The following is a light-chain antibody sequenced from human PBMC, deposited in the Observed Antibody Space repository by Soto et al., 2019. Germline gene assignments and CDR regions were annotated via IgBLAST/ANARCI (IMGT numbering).Light chain of an antibody. J-gene: IGKJ2*01. CDR1: QSVSSSY. CDR3: QQYGSSLLYT. Sequence: EIVLPQSPGTLSLSPGERATLSCRASQSVSSSYLAWYQQKPGQAPRLLIYGASSRATGIPDRFSGSGSGTDFTLTISRLEPEYFVVYYCQQYGSSLLYTFGQGTKLEIK. V-gene: IGKV3-20*01. CDR2: GAS.